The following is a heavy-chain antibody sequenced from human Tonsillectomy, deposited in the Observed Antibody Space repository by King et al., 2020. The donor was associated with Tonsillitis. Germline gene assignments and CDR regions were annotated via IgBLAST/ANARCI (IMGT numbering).Heavy chain of an antibody. V-gene: IGHV3-43*02. CDR1: GFTFDDYA. Sequence: VQLVESGGGVVQPGGSLRLSCAASGFTFDDYAMHWVRQAPGKGLEWVSLISGDGGSTYYADSVKGRFTISRDNSKNSLYLQMNSLRTEDTALYYCAQSRSYYDFWSGSQDYYYMDIRGKGTTVTVSS. CDR3: AQSRSYYDFWSGSQDYYYMDI. J-gene: IGHJ6*03. CDR2: ISGDGGST. D-gene: IGHD3-3*01.